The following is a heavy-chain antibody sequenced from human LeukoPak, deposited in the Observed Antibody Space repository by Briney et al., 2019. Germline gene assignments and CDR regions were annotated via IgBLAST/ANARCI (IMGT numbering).Heavy chain of an antibody. J-gene: IGHJ3*01. CDR1: GGSFSSHY. CDR3: ARDPTTVTKGLDV. CDR2: ISYIGST. V-gene: IGHV4-59*11. Sequence: SSETLSLTCTVSGGSFSSHYWSWIRQPPGKGLEWIGYISYIGSTNYNPSLKSRVTISVDTSKKQFSLKPSSVTAADTAVYYCARDPTTVTKGLDVWGQGTMVTVSS. D-gene: IGHD4-17*01.